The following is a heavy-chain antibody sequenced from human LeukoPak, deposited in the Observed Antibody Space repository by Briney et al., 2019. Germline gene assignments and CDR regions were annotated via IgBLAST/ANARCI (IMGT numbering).Heavy chain of an antibody. CDR3: ARDATWNDVRPFDY. V-gene: IGHV3-48*03. CDR2: ISSSGSTI. D-gene: IGHD1-1*01. J-gene: IGHJ4*02. Sequence: PGGSLRLSCAASGFTFSSYEMNWVRQAPGKGLEWVSYISSSGSTIYCAGSVKGRFTISRDNAKNSLYLQMNSLRADDTAVYYCARDATWNDVRPFDYWGQGTLVTVSS. CDR1: GFTFSSYE.